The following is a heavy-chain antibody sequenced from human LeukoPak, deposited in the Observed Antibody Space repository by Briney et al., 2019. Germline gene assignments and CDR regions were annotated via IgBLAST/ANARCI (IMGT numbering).Heavy chain of an antibody. V-gene: IGHV4-61*02. Sequence: PSETLSLTCTVSGGSISSGSYYWSWIRQPAGKGLEWIGRIYTSGSTNYNPSLKSRVTISVDTSKNQFSLKLSSVTAADTAVYYCARTSDGQYYYDSSGYYVFDYWGQGTLVTVSS. J-gene: IGHJ4*02. CDR2: IYTSGST. CDR1: GGSISSGSYY. CDR3: ARTSDGQYYYDSSGYYVFDY. D-gene: IGHD3-22*01.